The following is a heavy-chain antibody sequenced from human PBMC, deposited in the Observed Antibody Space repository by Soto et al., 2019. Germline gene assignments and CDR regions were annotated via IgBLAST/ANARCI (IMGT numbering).Heavy chain of an antibody. CDR3: ARGTLVERPYFYMDV. Sequence: QVQLVQSGGEVKKPGASVRVSCKASGYPFISYGISWVRQATGQGPEWMGWGSGHNGITYYAQKFQGRLTLTTVTSMNTAYMELRSLRSDDTAVYYCARGTLVERPYFYMDVWGKGTTVTVSS. V-gene: IGHV1-18*01. D-gene: IGHD1-1*01. J-gene: IGHJ6*03. CDR1: GYPFISYG. CDR2: GSGHNGIT.